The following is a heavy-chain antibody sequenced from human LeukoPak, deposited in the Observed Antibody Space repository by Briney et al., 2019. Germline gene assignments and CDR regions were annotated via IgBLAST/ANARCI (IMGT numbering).Heavy chain of an antibody. CDR3: ATVPTTVTTSANFDY. J-gene: IGHJ4*02. Sequence: ASVKVSCKASGYMFTSYKIHWVRQAPGQGLQWMGITNPRSGNTKYAQKFQGRVTMTWDTSTSTVYMELSSLRPEDTAVYYCATVPTTVTTSANFDYWGQGTLVTVSS. CDR1: GYMFTSYK. V-gene: IGHV1-46*01. D-gene: IGHD4-17*01. CDR2: TNPRSGNT.